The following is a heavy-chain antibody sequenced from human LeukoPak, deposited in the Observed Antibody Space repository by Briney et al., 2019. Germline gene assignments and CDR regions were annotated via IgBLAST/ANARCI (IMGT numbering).Heavy chain of an antibody. CDR1: GFTFSDYY. CDR2: ISSSGSTI. D-gene: IGHD6-13*01. J-gene: IGHJ4*02. Sequence: KTGGSLRLSCAASGFTFSDYYMSWIRQAPGKGLEWVSYISSSGSTIYYADSVKGRFTISRDNAKNSLYLQMNSLRAEDTAVYYCARVIAAAGSYFDYWGQGTLVTVSS. V-gene: IGHV3-11*01. CDR3: ARVIAAAGSYFDY.